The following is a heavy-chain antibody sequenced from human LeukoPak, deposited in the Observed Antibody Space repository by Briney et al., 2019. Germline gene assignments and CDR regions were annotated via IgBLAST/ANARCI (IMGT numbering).Heavy chain of an antibody. Sequence: SETLSLTCTVSSYSISSGYYWGWIRQPPGKGLEWIGNIYHSGSTNYNPSLKSRVTISVDKSKNQFSLKLSSVTAADTAVYYCARDRNRQLWLADYYYYMDVWGKGTTVTVSS. CDR2: IYHSGST. CDR3: ARDRNRQLWLADYYYYMDV. V-gene: IGHV4-38-2*02. J-gene: IGHJ6*03. CDR1: SYSISSGYY. D-gene: IGHD5-18*01.